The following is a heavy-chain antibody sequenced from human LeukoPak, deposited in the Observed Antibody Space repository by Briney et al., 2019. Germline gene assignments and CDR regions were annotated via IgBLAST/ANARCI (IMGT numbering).Heavy chain of an antibody. V-gene: IGHV4-59*01. CDR1: GGSISSYY. J-gene: IGHJ5*02. D-gene: IGHD3-3*01. CDR2: IYYSGST. Sequence: PSETLSLTCTVSGGSISSYYWSWIRQPPGKGLEWIGYIYYSGSTNYNPSLKSRVTISVDTSKNQFSLKLSSVTAADTAVYYCARADYDFRLDPWGQGTLVTVSS. CDR3: ARADYDFRLDP.